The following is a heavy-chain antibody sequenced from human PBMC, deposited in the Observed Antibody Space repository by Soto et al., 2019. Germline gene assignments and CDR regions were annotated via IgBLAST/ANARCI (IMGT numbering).Heavy chain of an antibody. D-gene: IGHD4-17*01. CDR1: GFTFSNYA. J-gene: IGHJ6*03. CDR3: ARDSGVDYHSYYMDV. Sequence: QMQLVESGGGVVQPGTSLRLSCAASGFTFSNYAMHWVRQAPGKGLEWVTIIWYDGSDKNYGDSVKGRFTISRDNSKNTLYLQMNSLRVEDTAVYYCARDSGVDYHSYYMDVWGKGTTVTVSS. V-gene: IGHV3-33*01. CDR2: IWYDGSDK.